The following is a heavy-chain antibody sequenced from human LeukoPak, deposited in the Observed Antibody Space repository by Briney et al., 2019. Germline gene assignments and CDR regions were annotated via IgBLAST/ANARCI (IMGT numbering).Heavy chain of an antibody. J-gene: IGHJ3*02. CDR1: GGSISSYY. CDR3: ARARCSGGSCYSDAFDI. CDR2: IYYSGST. V-gene: IGHV4-59*01. D-gene: IGHD2-15*01. Sequence: PSETLSLTCTVSGGSISSYYWSWIRQPPGKGLEWIGYIYYSGSTNYNPSLKSRVTISVDTSKNQFSLKLSSVTAADTAVYYCARARCSGGSCYSDAFDIWGQGTMVTVSS.